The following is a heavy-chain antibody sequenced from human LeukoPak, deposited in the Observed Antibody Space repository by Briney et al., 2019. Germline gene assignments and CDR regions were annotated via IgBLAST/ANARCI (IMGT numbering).Heavy chain of an antibody. D-gene: IGHD3-10*01. Sequence: GGSLRLSCAASGFTFSSYGMHWVRQAPGKGLEWVAVISYDGSNKYYADSVKGRFTISRDNSKNSLYLQMNSLRAGDTAVYYCARVWNYGSGSYYLDYWGQGTLVTVSS. CDR3: ARVWNYGSGSYYLDY. V-gene: IGHV3-30*03. J-gene: IGHJ4*02. CDR1: GFTFSSYG. CDR2: ISYDGSNK.